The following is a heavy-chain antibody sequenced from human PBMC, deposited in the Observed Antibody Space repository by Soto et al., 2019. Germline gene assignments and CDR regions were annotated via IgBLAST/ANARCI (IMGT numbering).Heavy chain of an antibody. CDR3: AREGTFYYDTRAHYCFDT. J-gene: IGHJ5*02. Sequence: SDTLSLTSSFSGSTIIISSYHRGWIPQPPGKGLAWIGSIHYSGSTYYNPSLKSRVTISVDTSKNQFSLKLSSVTAADTAVYDCAREGTFYYDTRAHYCFDTWGQG. CDR2: IHYSGST. V-gene: IGHV4-39*07. CDR1: GSTIIISSYH. D-gene: IGHD3-22*01.